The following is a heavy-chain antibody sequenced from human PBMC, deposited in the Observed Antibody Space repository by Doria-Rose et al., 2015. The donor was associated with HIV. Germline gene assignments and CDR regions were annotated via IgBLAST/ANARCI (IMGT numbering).Heavy chain of an antibody. CDR2: ISSSSEYI. J-gene: IGHJ4*02. D-gene: IGHD3-22*01. Sequence: VQLVQSGGGLVKPGGSLRLSCAASGFTFSRYSMNWVRQAPGKGLEWASSISSSSEYIYYVDSVQGRFTISRDNAKNSVYLQMNSLRTEDTAVYYCARDHYDSGGYYRDWGQGTLVTVSS. CDR1: GFTFSRYS. CDR3: ARDHYDSGGYYRD. V-gene: IGHV3-21*03.